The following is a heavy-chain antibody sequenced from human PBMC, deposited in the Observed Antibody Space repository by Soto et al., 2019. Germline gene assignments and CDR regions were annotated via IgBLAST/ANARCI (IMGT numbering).Heavy chain of an antibody. CDR1: GGFISTYW. D-gene: IGHD6-19*01. CDR3: ARRVIAVAGVGFDP. V-gene: IGHV4-59*08. J-gene: IGHJ5*02. CDR2: IYYSGST. Sequence: QVQLQESGAGLVKPSETLSLTCTVSGGFISTYWWSWIRQTPGKGLQFIGYIYYSGSTNYNPSLESRFTLSVDTSKNQFTLKLSSVTAADTAGYYWARRVIAVAGVGFDPWGQGTLVSGSS.